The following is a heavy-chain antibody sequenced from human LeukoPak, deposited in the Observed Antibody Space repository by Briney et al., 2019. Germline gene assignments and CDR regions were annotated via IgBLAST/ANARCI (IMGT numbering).Heavy chain of an antibody. V-gene: IGHV1-8*01. CDR2: MNPNSGNT. CDR3: ARSNTGYSSGWYGRGGLDY. D-gene: IGHD6-19*01. Sequence: ASVKVSCKASGYTFTSYDINWVRQATGQGLEWMGWMNPNSGNTGYAQKFQGRVTMTRNTSISTAYMELSSLRSEDTAVYYCARSNTGYSSGWYGRGGLDYWGQGTLVTVSS. J-gene: IGHJ4*02. CDR1: GYTFTSYD.